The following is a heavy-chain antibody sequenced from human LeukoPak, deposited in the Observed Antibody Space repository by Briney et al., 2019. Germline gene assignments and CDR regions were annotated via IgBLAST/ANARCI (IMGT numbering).Heavy chain of an antibody. Sequence: PSGTLSLTCAVSGGSISSSNWWSWVRQPPGKGLEWIGEIYHSGSTNYNPSLKSRVTISVDTSKNQFSLKLSSVTAADTAVYYCARISSTSFAEGMDVWGQGTTVTVSS. J-gene: IGHJ6*02. D-gene: IGHD2-2*01. CDR3: ARISSTSFAEGMDV. CDR2: IYHSGST. CDR1: GGSISSSNW. V-gene: IGHV4-4*02.